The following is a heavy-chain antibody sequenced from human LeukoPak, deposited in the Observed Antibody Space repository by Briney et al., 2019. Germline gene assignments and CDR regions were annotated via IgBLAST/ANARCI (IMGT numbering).Heavy chain of an antibody. CDR1: GGSFSGYY. J-gene: IGHJ4*02. D-gene: IGHD6-19*01. V-gene: IGHV4-34*01. Sequence: PSETLSLTCAVYGGSFSGYYWSWIRQPPGKGLEWIGEINHSGSTYYNPSLKSRVTISVDTSKNQFSLKLSSVSAADTAVYYCARTPPSGFVAVAGTWRGNFDYWGQGTLVTVSS. CDR2: INHSGST. CDR3: ARTPPSGFVAVAGTWRGNFDY.